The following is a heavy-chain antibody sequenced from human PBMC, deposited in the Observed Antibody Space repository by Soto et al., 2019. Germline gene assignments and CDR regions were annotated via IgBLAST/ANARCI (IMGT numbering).Heavy chain of an antibody. CDR2: VYFSATT. J-gene: IGHJ4*02. V-gene: IGHV4-39*01. Sequence: PSETLSLTCTVSGGSISSSTYYRGWIRQPPGKGLEWIGSVYFSATTYYNPSLKSRLTFSEDTSKNLFSLKLSSVTAADTAVYYCARHGLSSSGWTAAGFDYWGQGIVVTVSS. CDR3: ARHGLSSSGWTAAGFDY. D-gene: IGHD6-19*01. CDR1: GGSISSSTYY.